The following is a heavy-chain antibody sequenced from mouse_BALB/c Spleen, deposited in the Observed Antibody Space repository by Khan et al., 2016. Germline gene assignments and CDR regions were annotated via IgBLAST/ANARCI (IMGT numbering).Heavy chain of an antibody. CDR2: IYPGSGNT. J-gene: IGHJ4*01. CDR3: AKGGRSYYYAMDY. Sequence: QVQLQQAGAELARPGASVKLSCKASGYTFTDYYINWVKQRTGQGLEWIGEIYPGSGNTYYNEKFKGKATLTADKSSSTAYMQLSSLTSEDSAVYVCAKGGRSYYYAMDYWGQGTSVTVSS. V-gene: IGHV1-77*01. D-gene: IGHD1-1*01. CDR1: GYTFTDYY.